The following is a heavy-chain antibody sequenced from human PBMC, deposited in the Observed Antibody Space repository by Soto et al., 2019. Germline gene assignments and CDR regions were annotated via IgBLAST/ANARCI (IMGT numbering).Heavy chain of an antibody. Sequence: GASVKVSCKASGGTFSSYAISWVRQGPGQGLEWMGGIIPIFGTANYAQKFQGRVTITADESKRKAYMELSSLRSEDTAVYYCAREDILTGPFDYWGQGTLVSVSS. CDR1: GGTFSSYA. D-gene: IGHD3-9*01. CDR3: AREDILTGPFDY. J-gene: IGHJ4*02. CDR2: IIPIFGTA. V-gene: IGHV1-69*13.